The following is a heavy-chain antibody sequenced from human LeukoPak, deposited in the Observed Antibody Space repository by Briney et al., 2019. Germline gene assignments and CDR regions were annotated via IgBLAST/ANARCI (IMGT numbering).Heavy chain of an antibody. CDR1: GGTFSSYA. D-gene: IGHD6-6*01. CDR3: AKGSSSSGGDYYYYYMDV. J-gene: IGHJ6*03. CDR2: IIPIFGTA. Sequence: SVKVSCKASGGTFSSYAISWVRQAPGQGLEWMGGIIPIFGTANYAQKFQGRVAITADESTSTAYMELSSLRSEDTAVYYCAKGSSSSGGDYYYYYMDVWGKGTTVTVSS. V-gene: IGHV1-69*13.